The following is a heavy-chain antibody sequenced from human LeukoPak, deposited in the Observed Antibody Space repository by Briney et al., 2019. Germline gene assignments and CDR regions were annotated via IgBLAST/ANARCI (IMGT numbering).Heavy chain of an antibody. Sequence: GGSLRLSCAASGFTFSSYSMNWVRQAPGKGLEWVSYISSSSSTIYYADSVKGRFTISRDNAKNSLYLQMNSLRAEDTAVYYCARAFTPYYYDSSGYYWSGDYWGQGTLVTVSS. CDR2: ISSSSSTI. CDR1: GFTFSSYS. V-gene: IGHV3-48*01. D-gene: IGHD3-22*01. CDR3: ARAFTPYYYDSSGYYWSGDY. J-gene: IGHJ4*02.